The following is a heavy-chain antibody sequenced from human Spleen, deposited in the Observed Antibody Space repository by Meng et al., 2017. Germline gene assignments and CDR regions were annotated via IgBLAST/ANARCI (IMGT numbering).Heavy chain of an antibody. CDR3: ARWVGMQQLAKPNLDY. D-gene: IGHD6-13*01. J-gene: IGHJ4*02. CDR1: GFTFSSYE. CDR2: MSSSGSSI. Sequence: GESLKISCAASGFTFSSYEMNWVRQAPGKGLEWVSYMSSSGSSIYYADSVKGRLTISRDNAKNSLYLQMNSLRAEDTAVYYCARWVGMQQLAKPNLDYWGQGTLVTVPQ. V-gene: IGHV3-48*03.